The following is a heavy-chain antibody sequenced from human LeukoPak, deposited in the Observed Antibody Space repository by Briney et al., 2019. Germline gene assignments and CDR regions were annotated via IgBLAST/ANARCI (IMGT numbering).Heavy chain of an antibody. CDR2: LAHDGIIR. CDR1: RFILTNYG. CDR3: ASTQAVTVARGGGFDY. Sequence: GGSLRLSCTVSRFILTNYGIQWVRQVPGKGLEWVAFLAHDGIIRYFADSVKGRFTVSRDNSKNTLYLQMNSLKAEDTAVYYCASTQAVTVARGGGFDYWGQGTLVTVSS. D-gene: IGHD4-23*01. V-gene: IGHV3-30*02. J-gene: IGHJ4*02.